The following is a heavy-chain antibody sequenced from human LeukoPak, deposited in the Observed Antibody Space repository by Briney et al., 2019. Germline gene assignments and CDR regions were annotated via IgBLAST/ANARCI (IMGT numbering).Heavy chain of an antibody. CDR3: ARDSIDWDLDYYYGMDV. J-gene: IGHJ6*02. CDR2: IYYSGST. CDR1: GGSISSGDYY. D-gene: IGHD2-21*01. Sequence: TSETLSLTCTVSGGSISSGDYYWSWIRQPPGKGLEWIGYIYYSGSTYYNPSLKSRVTISVDTSKDQFSLKLSSVTAADTAVYYCARDSIDWDLDYYYGMDVWGQGTTVTVSS. V-gene: IGHV4-30-4*01.